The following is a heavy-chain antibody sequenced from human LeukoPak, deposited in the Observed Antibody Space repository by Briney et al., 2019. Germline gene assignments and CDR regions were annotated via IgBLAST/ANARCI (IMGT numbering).Heavy chain of an antibody. Sequence: PGGSLRLSCAASGFTFSSYAMSWVRQAPGKGLEWVSGISGSGAFTYYADSVKGRFTISRDNSKNTLFLQMNSLRAEDTAVYYCARYNWNRFDYWGQGTLVTVSS. CDR2: ISGSGAFT. CDR3: ARYNWNRFDY. V-gene: IGHV3-23*01. CDR1: GFTFSSYA. J-gene: IGHJ4*02. D-gene: IGHD1-20*01.